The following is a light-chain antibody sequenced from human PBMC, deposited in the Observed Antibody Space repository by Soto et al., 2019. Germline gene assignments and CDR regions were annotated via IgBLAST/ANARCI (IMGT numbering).Light chain of an antibody. CDR3: QQYFNTPRT. CDR2: WAS. CDR1: QSVIHTSNNKSY. V-gene: IGKV4-1*01. J-gene: IGKJ2*01. Sequence: DIVMTQSPDSLAVSLGERATINCKSSQSVIHTSNNKSYLAWYQQKSGQPPELLLYWASARESGVPDRFSGSGSGKDFTLTISSLQAEDVAIYYCQQYFNTPRTFGLGTKVEI.